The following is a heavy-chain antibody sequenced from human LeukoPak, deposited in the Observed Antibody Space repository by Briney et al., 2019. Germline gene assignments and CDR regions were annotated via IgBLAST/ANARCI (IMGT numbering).Heavy chain of an antibody. CDR1: GYTFTSYG. CDR2: ISAYNGNT. J-gene: IGHJ3*02. CDR3: ARDGYCTNGVCSSDAFDI. D-gene: IGHD2-8*01. V-gene: IGHV1-18*01. Sequence: GASVTVSCKASGYTFTSYGLSWVRQAPGQGLEWMGWISAYNGNTHYPQKLQGRVTMTTDTSTSTAYMELRSLRSDDTAVYYCARDGYCTNGVCSSDAFDIWGQGTMVTVSS.